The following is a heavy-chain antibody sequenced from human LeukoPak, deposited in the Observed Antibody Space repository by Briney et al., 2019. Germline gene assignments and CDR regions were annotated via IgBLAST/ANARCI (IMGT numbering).Heavy chain of an antibody. J-gene: IGHJ4*02. CDR1: GFTFDDYA. D-gene: IGHD5-18*01. V-gene: IGHV3-9*03. CDR2: ISWNSGSI. Sequence: GGSLRLSCAASGFTFDDYAMHLVRQAPGKGLEWVSGISWNSGSIGYADSVKGRFTISRDNAKNSLYLQMNSLRAEDMALYYCAKSVDTAIDYYFDYWGQGTLVTVSS. CDR3: AKSVDTAIDYYFDY.